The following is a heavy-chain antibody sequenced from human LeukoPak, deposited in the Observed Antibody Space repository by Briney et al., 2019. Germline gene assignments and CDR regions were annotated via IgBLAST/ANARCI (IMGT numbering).Heavy chain of an antibody. D-gene: IGHD4-17*01. CDR3: TTDSTVTMPRFF. V-gene: IGHV3-15*01. Sequence: GGSLRLSCAASGFTFSNAWMSWVRQAPGKGLEWVGRIKSKTDGGTTDYAAPVKGRFTISRDDSKNTLYLQMNSLKTEDTAVYYCTTDSTVTMPRFFWGQGTLVTVSS. CDR2: IKSKTDGGTT. J-gene: IGHJ4*02. CDR1: GFTFSNAW.